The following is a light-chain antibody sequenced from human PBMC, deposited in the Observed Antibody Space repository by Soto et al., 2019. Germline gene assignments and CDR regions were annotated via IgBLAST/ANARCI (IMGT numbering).Light chain of an antibody. J-gene: IGKJ1*01. CDR3: PQYGSKT. CDR1: QSVSSSY. Sequence: ENVLTLSPGTVSLSPGERDPLSRRASQSVSSSYLAWYQQKPGQAPRLLIYGASSRATGIPDRFSGSGSGTDFTLTISRLEPEDFAVYDCPQYGSKTFGQGTKV. CDR2: GAS. V-gene: IGKV3-20*01.